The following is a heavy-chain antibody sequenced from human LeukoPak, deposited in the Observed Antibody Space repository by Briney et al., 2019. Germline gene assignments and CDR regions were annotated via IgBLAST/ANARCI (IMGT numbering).Heavy chain of an antibody. D-gene: IGHD3-16*02. Sequence: KSSETLSLSCTVSGYSISSGYYWGWIRQPPGKGLEWIGTIYHSGNTYYNPSLASRVIILVDTSKNEFSLQLGSVTAADTAVYYCARALYDYVWGSYRYCWFDPWGQGTLVTVSS. J-gene: IGHJ5*02. CDR3: ARALYDYVWGSYRYCWFDP. CDR1: GYSISSGYY. CDR2: IYHSGNT. V-gene: IGHV4-38-2*02.